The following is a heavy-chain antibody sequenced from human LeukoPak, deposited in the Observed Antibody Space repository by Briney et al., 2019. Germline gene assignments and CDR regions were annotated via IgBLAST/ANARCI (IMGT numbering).Heavy chain of an antibody. D-gene: IGHD2-21*02. CDR2: INPNSGGT. Sequence: ASLKVSCKASGYTFTADYIHWVRQAPGQRLEWMGWINPNSGGTKYAQKFQGRVTITADKSTSTAYMELSSLRSEDTAVYYCAKRGYCGGDCYSIAYWGQGTLVTVSS. J-gene: IGHJ4*02. CDR3: AKRGYCGGDCYSIAY. V-gene: IGHV1-2*02. CDR1: GYTFTADY.